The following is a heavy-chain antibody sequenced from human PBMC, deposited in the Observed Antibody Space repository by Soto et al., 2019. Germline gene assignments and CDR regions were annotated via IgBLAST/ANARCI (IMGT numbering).Heavy chain of an antibody. J-gene: IGHJ1*01. Sequence: GGSLRLSCAASGFTFSSYAMSWVRQAPGKGLEWVSAISGSGGSTYYADSVKGRFTISRDNSKNTLYLQMNSLRAEDTAVYYCAKDVGSSGCYSSAEYFQHWGQRTPVTVSS. CDR2: ISGSGGST. V-gene: IGHV3-23*01. D-gene: IGHD6-19*01. CDR1: GFTFSSYA. CDR3: AKDVGSSGCYSSAEYFQH.